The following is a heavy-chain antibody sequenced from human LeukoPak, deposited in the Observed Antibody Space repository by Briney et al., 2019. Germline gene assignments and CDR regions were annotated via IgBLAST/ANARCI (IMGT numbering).Heavy chain of an antibody. CDR3: ARKSKSGSYGAIDYFDY. CDR1: GGSISSYY. CDR2: IYYSGST. V-gene: IGHV4-59*12. D-gene: IGHD1-26*01. J-gene: IGHJ4*02. Sequence: SETLSLTCTVSGGSISSYYWSWIRQPPGKGLEWIGYIYYSGSTNYNPSLKSRVTISVDTSKNQFSLKLSSVTAADTAVYYCARKSKSGSYGAIDYFDYWGQGTLVTVSS.